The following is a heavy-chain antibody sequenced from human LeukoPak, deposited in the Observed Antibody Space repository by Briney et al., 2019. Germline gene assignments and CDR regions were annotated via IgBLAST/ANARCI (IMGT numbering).Heavy chain of an antibody. Sequence: GGSLRLSCAASGFTFSSYSMNWVRQAPGKGLEWVSSISSSSSYIYYADSVKGRFTISRDNAKNSLYLQMNSLRAEDTAVYYCARAPKSYAAGTGYWGQGTLVTVSS. CDR2: ISSSSSYI. D-gene: IGHD6-13*01. CDR3: ARAPKSYAAGTGY. J-gene: IGHJ4*02. CDR1: GFTFSSYS. V-gene: IGHV3-21*01.